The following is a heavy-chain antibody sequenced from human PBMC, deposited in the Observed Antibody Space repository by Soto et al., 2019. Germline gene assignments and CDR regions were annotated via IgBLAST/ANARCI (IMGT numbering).Heavy chain of an antibody. CDR2: ISYDGSNK. CDR1: GFTFSSYG. Sequence: QVQLVESGGGVVQPGRSLRLSCAASGFTFSSYGMHWVRQAPGKGLEWVAVISYDGSNKYYADSVKGRFTISRDNSKNTLYLQMNSLRAEDTAVYYCATGTRIDYWGQGTLVTVSS. CDR3: ATGTRIDY. J-gene: IGHJ4*02. V-gene: IGHV3-30*03.